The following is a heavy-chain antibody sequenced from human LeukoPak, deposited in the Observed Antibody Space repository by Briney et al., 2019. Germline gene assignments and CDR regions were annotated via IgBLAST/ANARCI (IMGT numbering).Heavy chain of an antibody. CDR3: ARGGYGDYRMGDY. CDR2: IYYSGTT. CDR1: GGSISSYY. Sequence: SETLSLTCTVSGGSISSYYWSWIRQPPGKGLEWIGYIYYSGTTNYNPSLKSRVTIPVDTSKNQFSLKLSSVTAADTAVYYCARGGYGDYRMGDYWGQGTLVTVSS. J-gene: IGHJ4*02. V-gene: IGHV4-59*01. D-gene: IGHD4-17*01.